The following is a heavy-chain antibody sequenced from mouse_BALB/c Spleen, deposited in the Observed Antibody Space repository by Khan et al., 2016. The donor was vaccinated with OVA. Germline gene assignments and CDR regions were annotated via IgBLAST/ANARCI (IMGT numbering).Heavy chain of an antibody. CDR2: ISSGGST. J-gene: IGHJ3*01. CDR1: GFTFSNYA. V-gene: IGHV5-6-5*01. CDR3: ARDDWFTY. Sequence: EVELVESGGGLVKPGGSLKFSCAASGFTFSNYAMSWVRQTPEKRLEWVASISSGGSTYYPDSVKGRFTISRDNARNILYLQMSSLRSEDTAMYYWARDDWFTYWGQGTLVTVSA.